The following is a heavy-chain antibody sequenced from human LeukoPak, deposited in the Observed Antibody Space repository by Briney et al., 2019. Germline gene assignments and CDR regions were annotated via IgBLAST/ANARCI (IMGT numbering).Heavy chain of an antibody. J-gene: IGHJ4*02. CDR2: ISAYNGNT. CDR1: GYSFTSYG. D-gene: IGHD3-9*01. CDR3: ATIELRNFDWLVFDY. Sequence: ASVKVSCKASGYSFTSYGLSWVRQAPGQGLEWMGWISAYNGNTNYAQKLQGRVTMTTDTSTSTAYMEVRSLRSDDTAVYYCATIELRNFDWLVFDYWGQGTLLSVSS. V-gene: IGHV1-18*01.